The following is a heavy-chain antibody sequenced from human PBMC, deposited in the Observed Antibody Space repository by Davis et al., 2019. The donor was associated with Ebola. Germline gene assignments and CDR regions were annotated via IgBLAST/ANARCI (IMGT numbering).Heavy chain of an antibody. Sequence: PGGSLRLSCAISGFSVITNYMSWVRQAPGKGLEWISVLYSGGETYYADSVKGRFTISRDNSKNLLYLQMSSLRGDDTAVYYCVRDGYYDSSGKYHVCVFDQWGQGTLVTVSS. CDR3: VRDGYYDSSGKYHVCVFDQ. CDR1: GFSVITNY. D-gene: IGHD3-22*01. V-gene: IGHV3-53*05. J-gene: IGHJ4*02. CDR2: LYSGGET.